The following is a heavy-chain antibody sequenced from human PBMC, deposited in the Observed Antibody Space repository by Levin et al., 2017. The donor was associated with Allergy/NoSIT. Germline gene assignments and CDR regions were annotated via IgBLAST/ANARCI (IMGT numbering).Heavy chain of an antibody. D-gene: IGHD7-27*01. CDR2: ITKPSRTI. J-gene: IGHJ4*02. CDR3: VTDESGDEDFDY. Sequence: GESLKISCAASGFILRTSDMNWVRQAPGKGLEWISFITKPSRTISYADSVKGRFTVSRDNVKNLLYLDMNSLRAEDTAVYYCVTDESGDEDFDYWGQGTLVAVSS. V-gene: IGHV3-48*01. CDR1: GFILRTSD.